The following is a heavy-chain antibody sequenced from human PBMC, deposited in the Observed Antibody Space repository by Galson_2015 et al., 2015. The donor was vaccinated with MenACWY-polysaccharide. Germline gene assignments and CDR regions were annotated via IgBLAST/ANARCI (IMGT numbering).Heavy chain of an antibody. CDR3: ARDCSSTNCYADY. V-gene: IGHV3-7*01. D-gene: IGHD2-2*01. CDR2: IKQDGSEK. Sequence: SLRLSCAASGFSFSIYWMSWVRQAPGKGLEWVATIKQDGSEKYYADSVKGRFTISRDNAKNSLYLQMNSLRVEDTAVYYCARDCSSTNCYADYWGRGTLVTVSS. J-gene: IGHJ4*02. CDR1: GFSFSIYW.